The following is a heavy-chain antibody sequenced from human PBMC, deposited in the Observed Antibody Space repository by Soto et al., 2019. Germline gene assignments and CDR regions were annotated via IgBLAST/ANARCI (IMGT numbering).Heavy chain of an antibody. D-gene: IGHD6-13*01. Sequence: QVPLVQSGAEVKKPGASVKVSCKASGYTFTGYYMHWVRQAPGQGLEWMGWINPNSGGTNYAQKFQGRVTMTRDTSISTAYMELSRLRSDDTAVYYCARDKPRQQQLVGGVGLGYWGQGTLVTVSS. CDR2: INPNSGGT. V-gene: IGHV1-2*02. J-gene: IGHJ4*02. CDR1: GYTFTGYY. CDR3: ARDKPRQQQLVGGVGLGY.